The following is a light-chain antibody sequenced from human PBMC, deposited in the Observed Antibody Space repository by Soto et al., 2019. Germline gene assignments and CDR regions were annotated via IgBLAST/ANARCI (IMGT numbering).Light chain of an antibody. J-gene: IGKJ1*01. Sequence: DIQMTQSPSTLSASVGERVTITCRASQSVTNWLAWYQQKPGKAPKLLIYDVSSLESGVPSRFSGSGSGKEFILTISSLQPEDFATYYCQQYDSYSWTFGHGTKV. V-gene: IGKV1-5*01. CDR2: DVS. CDR1: QSVTNW. CDR3: QQYDSYSWT.